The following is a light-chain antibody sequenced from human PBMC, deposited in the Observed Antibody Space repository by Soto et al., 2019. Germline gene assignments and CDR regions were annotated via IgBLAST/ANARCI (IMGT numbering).Light chain of an antibody. CDR2: DAS. V-gene: IGKV1-5*01. CDR1: QTISRW. J-gene: IGKJ5*01. Sequence: DIQLTQTPSTLSASVGDEVTITCRASQTISRWLAWYQQKPGGAPKLLIYDASTLESGVPSRFSGSGSEAEFTLTISRLQPDDFATYFCHSRAFGQGTRLEIK. CDR3: HSRA.